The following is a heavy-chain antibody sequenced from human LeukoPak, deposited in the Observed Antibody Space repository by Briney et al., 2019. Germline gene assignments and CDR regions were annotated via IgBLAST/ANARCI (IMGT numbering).Heavy chain of an antibody. Sequence: GGSLRLSWAASGFTFSSYAMSWVRKAPGRGLEWVSAISGSGGSTYYADSVKGRFTISRDNSKNTLYLQMNSLRAEDTAVYYCAKAGGRYCSSTSCDPFDYWGQGTLVTVSS. CDR1: GFTFSSYA. D-gene: IGHD2-2*01. J-gene: IGHJ4*02. CDR3: AKAGGRYCSSTSCDPFDY. CDR2: ISGSGGST. V-gene: IGHV3-23*01.